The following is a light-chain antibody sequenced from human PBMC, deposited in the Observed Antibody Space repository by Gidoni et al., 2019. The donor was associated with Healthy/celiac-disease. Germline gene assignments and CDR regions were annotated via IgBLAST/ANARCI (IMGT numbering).Light chain of an antibody. CDR3: QQYGSSPPPIT. J-gene: IGKJ5*01. CDR1: QSVSSSY. CDR2: GAS. Sequence: EIVLTQSPGTLSLSPGERATLSCRASQSVSSSYLAWYQQKPGQAPRLLIYGASSGSGTDFTLTISRLEHEDFAVYYCQQYGSSPPPITFGQXTRLEIK. V-gene: IGKV3-20*01.